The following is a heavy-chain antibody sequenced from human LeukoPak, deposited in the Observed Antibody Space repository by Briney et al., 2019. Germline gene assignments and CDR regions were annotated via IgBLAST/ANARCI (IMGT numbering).Heavy chain of an antibody. CDR2: IYYSRST. CDR3: ARASGGNSHFDY. CDR1: GGSISTGGYY. Sequence: SQTLSLTCTVSGGSISTGGYYWSWIRQLPGKGLEWVGYIYYSRSTYYNPSLKSRVTMSVDTSKNQFSLNLSSVTAADTAVYYSARASGGNSHFDYWGQGTLVTVSS. V-gene: IGHV4-31*03. D-gene: IGHD4-23*01. J-gene: IGHJ4*02.